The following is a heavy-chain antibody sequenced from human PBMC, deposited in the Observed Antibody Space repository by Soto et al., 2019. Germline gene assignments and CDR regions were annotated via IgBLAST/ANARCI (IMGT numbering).Heavy chain of an antibody. D-gene: IGHD6-13*01. CDR3: AKALSIAAAGSEYYGVDV. CDR1: RFTFRSYG. J-gene: IGHJ6*02. Sequence: GGSLRLSCAASRFTFRSYGMHWVRQAPGKGLEWVAIISYDGSNKYYADSVKGRFTISRDNSKNTLYLQMNSLRAEDTAVYYCAKALSIAAAGSEYYGVDVWGQGTTVTVSS. CDR2: ISYDGSNK. V-gene: IGHV3-30*18.